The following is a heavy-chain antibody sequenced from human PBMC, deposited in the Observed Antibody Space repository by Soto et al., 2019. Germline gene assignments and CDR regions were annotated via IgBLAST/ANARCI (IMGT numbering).Heavy chain of an antibody. D-gene: IGHD1-1*01. Sequence: EVQLLESGGGLVQPGGSLRLSCAASGFNFNIYAMTWVRQAPGKGLEWVSTISPGGDSTYFADSVKGRVTISRDNSKNTLSLQMNSLRAEDTATYFCAKALGNPYSYYYMDVWGTGTTVTVSS. CDR1: GFNFNIYA. CDR2: ISPGGDST. J-gene: IGHJ6*03. V-gene: IGHV3-23*01. CDR3: AKALGNPYSYYYMDV.